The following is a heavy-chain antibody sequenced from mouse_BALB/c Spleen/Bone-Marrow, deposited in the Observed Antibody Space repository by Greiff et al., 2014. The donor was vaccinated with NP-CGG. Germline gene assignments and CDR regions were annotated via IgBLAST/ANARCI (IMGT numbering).Heavy chain of an antibody. CDR1: GYTFTSYV. Sequence: VQLQQSGPELVKPGASVKMSCKASGYTFTSYVMHWVKQKPGQGLEWIGYIIPSNDVTKYNEKFKGKATLTSDKSSSTAYMKLSSLTSEDSAVYYCARKRGGAMDYWGPGTSVTVSS. CDR2: IIPSNDVT. CDR3: ARKRGGAMDY. V-gene: IGHV1-14*01. J-gene: IGHJ4*01.